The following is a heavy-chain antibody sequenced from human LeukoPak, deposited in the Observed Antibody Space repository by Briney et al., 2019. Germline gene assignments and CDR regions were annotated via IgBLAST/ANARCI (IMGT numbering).Heavy chain of an antibody. Sequence: SETLSLTCAVYGGSFSGYYWSWIRQPPGKGLEWIGEINHSGSTNYNPSLKSRVTISVDTSKNQFSLRLSSVTAADTAVYYCARGRGSGGNYWGQGTLVTVSS. J-gene: IGHJ4*02. CDR3: ARGRGSGGNY. CDR1: GGSFSGYY. D-gene: IGHD3-10*01. CDR2: INHSGST. V-gene: IGHV4-34*01.